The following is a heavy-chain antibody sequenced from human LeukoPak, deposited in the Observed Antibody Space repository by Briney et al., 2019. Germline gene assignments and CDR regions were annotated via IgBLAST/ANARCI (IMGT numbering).Heavy chain of an antibody. CDR1: GGSFSGYY. J-gene: IGHJ3*02. CDR3: ARDGDYSPAVAFDI. CDR2: INHSGST. D-gene: IGHD4-11*01. Sequence: SETLSLTCAVYGGSFSGYYWSWIRQPPGKGLEWIGEINHSGSTNYNPSLKSRVTISVDTSKNQFSLKLSSVTAADTAVYYCARDGDYSPAVAFDIWGQGTMVTVSS. V-gene: IGHV4-34*01.